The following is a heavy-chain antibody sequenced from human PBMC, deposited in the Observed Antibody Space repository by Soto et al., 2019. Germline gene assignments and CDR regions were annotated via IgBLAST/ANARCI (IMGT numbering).Heavy chain of an antibody. Sequence: EVQLVESGGGLVQPGGSLRLSCAASGFTFSSYSMNWVRQAPGKGLEWVSYISSSSSTIYYADSVKGRFTISRDNAKNSLYLQMNSLRAEDTAVYYCASFNIAARFGPNYFDYWGQGTLVTVSS. V-gene: IGHV3-48*01. CDR2: ISSSSSTI. CDR3: ASFNIAARFGPNYFDY. D-gene: IGHD6-6*01. CDR1: GFTFSSYS. J-gene: IGHJ4*02.